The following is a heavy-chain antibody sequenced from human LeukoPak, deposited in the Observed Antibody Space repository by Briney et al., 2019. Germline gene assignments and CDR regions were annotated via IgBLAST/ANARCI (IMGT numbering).Heavy chain of an antibody. J-gene: IGHJ4*02. CDR3: ARQPYYYRSGRSGPLDS. D-gene: IGHD3-10*01. CDR1: GGSISSGGYY. Sequence: SQTLSLTCTVSGGSISSGGYYWSWIRQHPGKGLEWIGYIYYSGSTYYNPSLKSRVTISVDTSKNQFSLKLSSVTAADTAVYYCARQPYYYRSGRSGPLDSWGQGTLITVSS. V-gene: IGHV4-31*03. CDR2: IYYSGST.